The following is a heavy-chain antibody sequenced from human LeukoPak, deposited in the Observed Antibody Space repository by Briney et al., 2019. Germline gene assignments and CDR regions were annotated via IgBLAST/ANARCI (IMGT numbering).Heavy chain of an antibody. CDR3: AKMGESYAFHS. V-gene: IGHV3-20*04. D-gene: IGHD3-16*01. Sequence: GGSLRLSCAASGFTFDDYGMSWVRQAPGKGLEWVSGINWNGGSTGYADSVKGQFTISRDNSINALYLQLDSLTVDHTATYYCAKMGESYAFHSWGQGTMVSVSS. J-gene: IGHJ3*01. CDR2: INWNGGST. CDR1: GFTFDDYG.